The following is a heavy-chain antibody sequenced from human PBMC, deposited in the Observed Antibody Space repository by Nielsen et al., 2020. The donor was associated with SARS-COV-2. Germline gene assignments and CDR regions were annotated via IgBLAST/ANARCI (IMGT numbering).Heavy chain of an antibody. D-gene: IGHD2/OR15-2a*01. V-gene: IGHV1-69*13. Sequence: SVKVSCKASGGTFGNYGISWVRQAPGQGLEWMGGITPIFATANYAQKFQGRVTITADESTNTAYMEMRSLRSEDTAVYYCARDWGYETTDYYYSYWGQGTLVTVSS. CDR1: GGTFGNYG. CDR3: ARDWGYETTDYYYSY. CDR2: ITPIFATA. J-gene: IGHJ4*02.